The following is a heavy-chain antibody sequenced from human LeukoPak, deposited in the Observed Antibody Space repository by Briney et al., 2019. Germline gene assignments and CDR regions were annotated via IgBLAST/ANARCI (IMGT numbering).Heavy chain of an antibody. J-gene: IGHJ6*02. CDR1: GGSFSGYY. D-gene: IGHD2-2*01. Sequence: SETLSLTCAVYGGSFSGYYWSWIRQPPGKGLKWIGEINHSGSTNYNPSLKSRVTISVDTSKNQFSLKLSSVTAADTAVYYCARLGYCSSTSCSNYYYYGMDVWGQGTTVTVSS. V-gene: IGHV4-34*01. CDR2: INHSGST. CDR3: ARLGYCSSTSCSNYYYYGMDV.